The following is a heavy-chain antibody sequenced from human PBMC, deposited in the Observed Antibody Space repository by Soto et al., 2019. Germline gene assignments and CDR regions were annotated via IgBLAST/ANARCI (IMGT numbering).Heavy chain of an antibody. D-gene: IGHD3-10*01. CDR1: GASINNGGYY. CDR3: ARMVRGVRGLDP. V-gene: IGHV4-31*11. CDR2: IYHSGDT. J-gene: IGHJ5*02. Sequence: QVQLQESGPGLVKPSQTLSLTCAVSGASINNGGYYWSWVRQHPGKGLEWLGHIYHSGDTYYNPSLKSRLTISVDTANNQFSLTLTSATAADTAVYYCARMVRGVRGLDPWGQGTLVSVSS.